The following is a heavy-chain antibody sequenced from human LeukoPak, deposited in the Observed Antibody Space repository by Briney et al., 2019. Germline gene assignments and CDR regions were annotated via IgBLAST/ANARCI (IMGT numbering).Heavy chain of an antibody. Sequence: PGGSLRLSCAASGFTFSSYSMNWVRQAPGKGLEWLSYISDTDATIYYADSVKGRFTISRDNAKNSLYLQMNSLRADDTAVYYCAIEALYFDYWGQGTLVTVSS. J-gene: IGHJ4*02. CDR1: GFTFSSYS. CDR2: ISDTDATI. CDR3: AIEALYFDY. V-gene: IGHV3-48*01.